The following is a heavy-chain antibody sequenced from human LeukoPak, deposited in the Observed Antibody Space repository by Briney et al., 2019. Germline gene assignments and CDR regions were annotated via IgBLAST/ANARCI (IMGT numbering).Heavy chain of an antibody. D-gene: IGHD2-15*01. J-gene: IGHJ3*02. CDR2: IWYDGSNK. CDR1: GFTFSSYG. CDR3: ARDRLEDSNAFDI. V-gene: IGHV3-30*19. Sequence: GGSLRLSCAASGFTFSSYGMHWVRQAPGKGLEWVAVIWYDGSNKYYADSVKGRFTISRDNSKNTLYLQMNSLRAEDTAVYYCARDRLEDSNAFDIWGQGTMVTVSS.